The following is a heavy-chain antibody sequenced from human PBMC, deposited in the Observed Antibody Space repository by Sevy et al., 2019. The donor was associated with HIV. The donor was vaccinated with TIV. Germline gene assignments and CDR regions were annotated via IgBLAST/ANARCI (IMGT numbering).Heavy chain of an antibody. D-gene: IGHD6-13*01. CDR1: GGSVSSGSYY. Sequence: SETLSLTCTVSGGSVSSGSYYWSWIRQPPGKGLEWIGYIYYSGSTNYNPSLKSRVTISVDTSKNQFSLKLSSVTAADTAVYYCARAHTAAGMVDAFDILGQGTMVTVSS. V-gene: IGHV4-61*01. CDR3: ARAHTAAGMVDAFDI. CDR2: IYYSGST. J-gene: IGHJ3*02.